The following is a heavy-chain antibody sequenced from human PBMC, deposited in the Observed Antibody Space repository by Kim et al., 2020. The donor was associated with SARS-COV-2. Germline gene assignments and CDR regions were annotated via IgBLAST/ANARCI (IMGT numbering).Heavy chain of an antibody. D-gene: IGHD6-13*01. J-gene: IGHJ4*02. V-gene: IGHV4-34*01. CDR2: INHSGST. CDR3: ARGQGPPPGSSSHPPYYYFDY. CDR1: GGSFSGYY. Sequence: SETLSLTCAVYGGSFSGYYWSWIRQPPGKGLEWIGEINHSGSTNYNPSLKSRVTISVDTSKNQFSLKLSSVTAADTAVYYCARGQGPPPGSSSHPPYYYFDYWGQGTLVTVSS.